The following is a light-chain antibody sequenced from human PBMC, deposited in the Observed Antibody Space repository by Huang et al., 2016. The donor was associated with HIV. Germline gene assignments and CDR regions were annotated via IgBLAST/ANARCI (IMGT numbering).Light chain of an antibody. CDR3: QESYSTPWT. CDR2: AAS. CDR1: QNIKTY. Sequence: DIQMTQSPSSLSASVGERVTITCRTSQNIKTYLNWYQHKPGKAPDLLIYAASSLRSGVPSMFSASGSGTEFTFTISSLQSDDFATYYCQESYSTPWTFGQGTKVEIK. V-gene: IGKV1-39*01. J-gene: IGKJ1*01.